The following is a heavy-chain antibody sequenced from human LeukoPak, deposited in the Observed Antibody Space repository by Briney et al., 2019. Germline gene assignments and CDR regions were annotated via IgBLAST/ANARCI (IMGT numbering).Heavy chain of an antibody. CDR2: ITWNSATI. D-gene: IGHD4-17*01. CDR3: AKAYDYGDSGAEDDAFHI. CDR1: GFTFDDYY. Sequence: GRSMRLACAASGFTFDDYYLNWVRQAPGGGLEWVSRITWNSATISYADSVKGRVTISRDNAKNSLYLHMNSLRAEDTALYYCAKAYDYGDSGAEDDAFHIWGQGTMVTVSS. V-gene: IGHV3-9*01. J-gene: IGHJ3*02.